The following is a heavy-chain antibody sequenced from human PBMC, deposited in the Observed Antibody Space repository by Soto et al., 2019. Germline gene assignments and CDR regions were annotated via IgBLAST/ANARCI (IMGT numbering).Heavy chain of an antibody. V-gene: IGHV1-69*08. J-gene: IGHJ4*02. D-gene: IGHD5-12*01. CDR1: GGTFSSYT. CDR2: IIPILGIA. Sequence: QVQLVQSGAEVKKPGSSVKVSCKASGGTFSSYTISWVRQAPGQGLEWMGRIIPILGIANYAQKFQGRVTITAEKSGSTAYMELSSLRSEETAVDYCARETWDGYNVSPIGYWGQGTLVTVAS. CDR3: ARETWDGYNVSPIGY.